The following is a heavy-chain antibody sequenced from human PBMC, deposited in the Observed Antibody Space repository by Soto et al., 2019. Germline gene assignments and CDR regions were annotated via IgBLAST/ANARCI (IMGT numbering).Heavy chain of an antibody. CDR1: GFTVSSNY. CDR3: ARASRTDFDY. CDR2: IYSGGST. V-gene: IGHV3-53*01. J-gene: IGHJ4*02. Sequence: PGGSLRLSCAASGFTVSSNYMSWVRQAPGKGLEWVSVIYSGGSTYYADSVKGRFTISRDNSKNTLYLQMNSLRAEATAVYYCARASRTDFDYWGQGTLVTVSS.